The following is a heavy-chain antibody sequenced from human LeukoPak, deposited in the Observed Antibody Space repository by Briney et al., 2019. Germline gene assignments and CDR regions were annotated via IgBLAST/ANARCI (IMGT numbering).Heavy chain of an antibody. CDR1: GGSFSGYY. Sequence: SETLSLTCAVYGGSFSGYYWSWIRQPPGKGLEWIGEINHSGSTNYNPSLKSRVTISVDTSKNQFSLKLSSVTAADTAVYYCATGGGDFDHWGQGTLVIVSS. CDR2: INHSGST. D-gene: IGHD3-16*01. CDR3: ATGGGDFDH. J-gene: IGHJ4*02. V-gene: IGHV4-34*01.